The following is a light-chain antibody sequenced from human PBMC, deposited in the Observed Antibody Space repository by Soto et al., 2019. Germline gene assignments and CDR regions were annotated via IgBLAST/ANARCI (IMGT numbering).Light chain of an antibody. CDR3: CSYAGSIHDV. Sequence: QSVLTQPASVSGSPGQSITISCTGTSSDVGSYNLVSWYQQHPGKAPKLMIYEGSKRPSGVSNRFSGSKSGNTASLTISGLQAEDEADYYCCSYAGSIHDVFGTGTKLTVL. CDR2: EGS. J-gene: IGLJ1*01. V-gene: IGLV2-23*01. CDR1: SSDVGSYNL.